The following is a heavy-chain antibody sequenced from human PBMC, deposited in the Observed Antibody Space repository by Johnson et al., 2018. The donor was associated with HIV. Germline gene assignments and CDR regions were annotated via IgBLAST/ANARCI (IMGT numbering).Heavy chain of an antibody. CDR1: GFTFSSYW. J-gene: IGHJ3*02. Sequence: VQLVESGGGLVQPGGSLRLSCAASGFTFSSYWMHWVRQAPGKGLVWVSRIKTDGSNTAYADSVKGRFTISRDNSKNTLYLQMNNLRAEDTAVYYCAKDRSGGSSFPDAFDMWGQGTLVTVSS. V-gene: IGHV3-74*01. CDR2: IKTDGSNT. D-gene: IGHD1-26*01. CDR3: AKDRSGGSSFPDAFDM.